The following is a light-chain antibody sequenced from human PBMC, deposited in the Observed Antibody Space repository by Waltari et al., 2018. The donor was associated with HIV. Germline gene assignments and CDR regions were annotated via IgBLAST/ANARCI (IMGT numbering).Light chain of an antibody. J-gene: IGLJ3*02. CDR3: MIWHSSAWV. Sequence: QAVLTQPASLSASPGASASLTCTLRSGLTVATYRIYWYQQKPGSPPQYLLRYKSDSDKQQGSGVPSRFSGSKDASANAGILLISGLQSEDEADYYCMIWHSSAWVFGGGTKLTVL. CDR2: YKSDSDK. V-gene: IGLV5-45*01. CDR1: SGLTVATYR.